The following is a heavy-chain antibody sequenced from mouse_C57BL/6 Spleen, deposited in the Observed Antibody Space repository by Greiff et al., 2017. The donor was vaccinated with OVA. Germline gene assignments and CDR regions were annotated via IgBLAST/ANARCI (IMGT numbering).Heavy chain of an antibody. Sequence: QVQLKQSGAELVRPGASVTLSCKASGYTFTDYEMHWVKQTPVHGLEWIGAIDPETGGTAYNQKFKGKAILTADKSSSTAYMELRSLTSEDSAVYYCTKKSDYDDYYFDYWGQGTTLTVSS. CDR3: TKKSDYDDYYFDY. J-gene: IGHJ2*01. V-gene: IGHV1-15*01. CDR2: IDPETGGT. CDR1: GYTFTDYE. D-gene: IGHD2-4*01.